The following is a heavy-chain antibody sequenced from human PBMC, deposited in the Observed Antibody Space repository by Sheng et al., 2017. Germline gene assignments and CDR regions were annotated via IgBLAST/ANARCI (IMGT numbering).Heavy chain of an antibody. CDR3: ARHAGRITMIGYAFDI. J-gene: IGHJ3*02. V-gene: IGHV4-34*01. D-gene: IGHD3-22*01. CDR1: GGSFSGYY. CDR2: INHSGST. Sequence: QVQLQQWGAGLLKPSETLSLTCAVYGGSFSGYYWSWIRQSPGKGLEWIGEINHSGSTNYNPSLKSRVTISVDTSKNQFSLKLSSVTAADTAVYYCARHAGRITMIGYAFDIWGQGTMVTVSS.